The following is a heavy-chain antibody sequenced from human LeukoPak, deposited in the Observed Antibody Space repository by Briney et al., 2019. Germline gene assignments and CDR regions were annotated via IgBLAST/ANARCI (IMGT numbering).Heavy chain of an antibody. D-gene: IGHD4-23*01. V-gene: IGHV4-34*01. CDR3: AREGTYGGNGFGFDY. Sequence: SXXLSLTCAVYGGSFSGYYWSWIRQPPGKGLEWIGEINHSGSTNYNPSLKTRVPISVDTSKNQFSLKLSSVTAADTAVYYCAREGTYGGNGFGFDYWGQGTLVTVSS. CDR1: GGSFSGYY. CDR2: INHSGST. J-gene: IGHJ4*02.